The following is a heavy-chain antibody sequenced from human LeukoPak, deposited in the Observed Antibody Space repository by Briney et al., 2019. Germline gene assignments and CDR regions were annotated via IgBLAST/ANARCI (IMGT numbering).Heavy chain of an antibody. V-gene: IGHV1-2*02. CDR3: SRDSGYCSGGSCWYFDF. D-gene: IGHD2-15*01. CDR1: GYTFTGYY. Sequence: ASVKVSCKASGYTFTGYYIHWVRQAPGQGLEWMGWINPNSGGTNYAQKFQGRVTMTRDTSMSTAYMELSGLRSDDTAVYYCSRDSGYCSGGSCWYFDFWGQGTLVTVSS. CDR2: INPNSGGT. J-gene: IGHJ4*02.